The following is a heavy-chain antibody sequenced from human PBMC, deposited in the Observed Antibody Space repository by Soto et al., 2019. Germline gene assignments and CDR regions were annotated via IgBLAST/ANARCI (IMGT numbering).Heavy chain of an antibody. J-gene: IGHJ6*02. CDR3: AKDLGITMVRGVRVEYYYGMDV. CDR2: ISYDGSNK. D-gene: IGHD3-10*01. CDR1: GFTFSSYG. V-gene: IGHV3-30*18. Sequence: GGSLRLSCAASGFTFSSYGMHWVRQAPGKGLEWVAVISYDGSNKYYADSVKGRFTISRDNSKNTLYLQMSSLRAEDTAVYYCAKDLGITMVRGVRVEYYYGMDVWGQGTTVTVSS.